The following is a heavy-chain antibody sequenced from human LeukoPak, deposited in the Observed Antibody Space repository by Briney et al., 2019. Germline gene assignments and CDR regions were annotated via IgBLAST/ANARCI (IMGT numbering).Heavy chain of an antibody. V-gene: IGHV4-30-4*01. J-gene: IGHJ4*02. CDR3: ARGTLNLLTTVTTSFDY. CDR2: IYYSGST. Sequence: PSETLSLTCTVSGGSISSGDYYWSWIRQPPGKGLEWIGYIYYSGSTYYNPSLKSRVTISVDTSKNQFSLKLSSVTAADTAVYYCARGTLNLLTTVTTSFDYWGQGTLVTVSS. CDR1: GGSISSGDYY. D-gene: IGHD4-17*01.